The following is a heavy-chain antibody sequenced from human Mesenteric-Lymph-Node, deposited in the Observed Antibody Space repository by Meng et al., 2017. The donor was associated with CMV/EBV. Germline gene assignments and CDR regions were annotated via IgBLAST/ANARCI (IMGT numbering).Heavy chain of an antibody. V-gene: IGHV3-23*01. CDR1: GFIFRNYA. J-gene: IGHJ4*02. D-gene: IGHD3-10*01. CDR3: AKAQGSGIYYNHYDY. CDR2: ISGSGGST. Sequence: SGFIFRNYAMNWVRQAPGKGLEWVSAISGSGGSTFYTDSVKGRFTISRDNSKNMLYLQMNSLRGEDTAIYYCAKAQGSGIYYNHYDYWGQGTLVTVSS.